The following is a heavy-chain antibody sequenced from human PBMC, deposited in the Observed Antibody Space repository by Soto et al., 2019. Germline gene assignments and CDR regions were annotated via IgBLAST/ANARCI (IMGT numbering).Heavy chain of an antibody. D-gene: IGHD1-1*01. CDR3: TTDLTGRYNWNYFDY. V-gene: IGHV3-15*01. Sequence: GGSLRLSCAASGFTFSNAWMSWVRQAPGKVMEWVGRIKSKTDGGTTDYAAPVKGRFTISRDESKNKLYLKMNSLKTEDTAVYYCTTDLTGRYNWNYFDYWGQGTLVTVSS. J-gene: IGHJ4*02. CDR2: IKSKTDGGTT. CDR1: GFTFSNAW.